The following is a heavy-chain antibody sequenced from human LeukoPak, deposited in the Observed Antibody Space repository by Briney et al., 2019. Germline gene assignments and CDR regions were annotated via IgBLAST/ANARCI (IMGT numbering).Heavy chain of an antibody. J-gene: IGHJ5*02. CDR1: GYTFTSYD. Sequence: ASVKVSCKASGYTFTSYDINWVRQATGQGLEWMGWMNPNSGNTGYAQKFQGRVTMTRNTSISTAYMELSSLRSEDTAVYYCALGGSGSYYPEGFDPWGQGTLVTVSS. D-gene: IGHD3-10*01. V-gene: IGHV1-8*01. CDR3: ALGGSGSYYPEGFDP. CDR2: MNPNSGNT.